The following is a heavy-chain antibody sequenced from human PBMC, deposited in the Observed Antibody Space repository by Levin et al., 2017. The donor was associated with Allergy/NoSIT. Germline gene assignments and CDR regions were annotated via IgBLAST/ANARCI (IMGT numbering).Heavy chain of an antibody. D-gene: IGHD3-9*01. J-gene: IGHJ5*02. CDR1: GFTFSSYS. Sequence: QAGGSLRLSCAASGFTFSSYSMNWVRQAPGKGLEWVSYISSSSSTIYYADSVKGRFTISRDNAKNSLYLQMNSLRAEDTAVYYCARSAGYYRFDPWGQGTLVTVSS. CDR3: ARSAGYYRFDP. V-gene: IGHV3-48*01. CDR2: ISSSSSTI.